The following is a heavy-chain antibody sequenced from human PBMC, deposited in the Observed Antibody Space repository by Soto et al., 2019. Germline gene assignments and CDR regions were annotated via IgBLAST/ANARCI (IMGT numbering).Heavy chain of an antibody. CDR3: ARHAYTARVGYSFDY. CDR1: GFTFSRYA. J-gene: IGHJ4*02. Sequence: QVQLVASGGGVVQPGRSLRLSCAASGFTFSRYAMHWVRQAPGKGLEGVAVISYDGSRKYYADYVQGRLTISKDNSKNTLYLQMNGRRAEDTALYYCARHAYTARVGYSFDYWGQGTLVTVSS. D-gene: IGHD5-18*01. CDR2: ISYDGSRK. V-gene: IGHV3-30*14.